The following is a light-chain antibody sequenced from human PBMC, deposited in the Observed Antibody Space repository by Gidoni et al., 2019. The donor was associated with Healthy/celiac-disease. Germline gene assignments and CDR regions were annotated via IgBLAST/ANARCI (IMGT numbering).Light chain of an antibody. J-gene: IGLJ2*01. Sequence: QAALTQPPSASGSPGQSVTIACTGTSSDVGGYNYVSWYQQHPGKAPQLMIYEVSKRPSGVPDLFSGSKSGNTASLTVSGLQAEDESDYYCSSYAGSNNPVVFGGGTTLTVL. V-gene: IGLV2-8*01. CDR2: EVS. CDR3: SSYAGSNNPVV. CDR1: SSDVGGYNY.